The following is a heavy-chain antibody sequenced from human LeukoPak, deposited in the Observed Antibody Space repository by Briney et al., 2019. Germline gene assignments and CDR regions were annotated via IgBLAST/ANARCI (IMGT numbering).Heavy chain of an antibody. D-gene: IGHD3-3*01. J-gene: IGHJ4*02. V-gene: IGHV1-69*01. CDR1: GGTFSSYA. CDR2: IIPIFGTA. Sequence: SVKVSCKASGGTFSSYAISWVRQAPGQGLEWMGGIIPIFGTANYAQKFQGRVTITADESTSTAYMELCSLRSEDTAVYYCARAAISGVVIMYYFDYWGQGTLVTVSS. CDR3: ARAAISGVVIMYYFDY.